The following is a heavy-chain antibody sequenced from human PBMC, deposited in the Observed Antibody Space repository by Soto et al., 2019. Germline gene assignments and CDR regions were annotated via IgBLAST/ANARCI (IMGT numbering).Heavy chain of an antibody. V-gene: IGHV1-69*12. CDR2: IMPLFRTP. Sequence: QVQLVQSGAEVKKPGSSLKVSCKASGGTFSSSAFSWVRQAPGQGLEWLGGIMPLFRTPDYAQKFQGRATITADESTSSAYMELSSLTSEDTGVYYCASDNDRQQVGGNYYYSMDVWGQGTRVTVSS. D-gene: IGHD2-2*01. CDR1: GGTFSSSA. CDR3: ASDNDRQQVGGNYYYSMDV. J-gene: IGHJ6*02.